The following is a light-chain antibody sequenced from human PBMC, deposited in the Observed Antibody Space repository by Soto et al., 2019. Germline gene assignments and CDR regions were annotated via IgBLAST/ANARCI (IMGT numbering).Light chain of an antibody. J-gene: IGKJ4*01. Sequence: DIQMTQSPSSVSALIGDRVTITCRASQGVGSHVNWYQQKPGKAPNLLIHGASNLQSGVPSTFSGSGPGTDFTPTISSLQPDDFATYYCQQNYRAPLTFGGGTKVEIK. CDR3: QQNYRAPLT. V-gene: IGKV1-39*01. CDR1: QGVGSH. CDR2: GAS.